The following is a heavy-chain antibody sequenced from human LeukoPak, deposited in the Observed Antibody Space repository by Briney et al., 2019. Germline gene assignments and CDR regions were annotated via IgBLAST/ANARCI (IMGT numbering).Heavy chain of an antibody. Sequence: ASVKVSCKASGYTFTSYAMNWVRQAPGQGLEWMGWINTNTGNPTYAQGFTGRFVFSLDTSVSTAYLQISSLKAEDTAVYYCARDRGTIFGVVITTPYYFDYWGQGTLVTVS. CDR2: INTNTGNP. V-gene: IGHV7-4-1*02. CDR3: ARDRGTIFGVVITTPYYFDY. CDR1: GYTFTSYA. D-gene: IGHD3-3*01. J-gene: IGHJ4*02.